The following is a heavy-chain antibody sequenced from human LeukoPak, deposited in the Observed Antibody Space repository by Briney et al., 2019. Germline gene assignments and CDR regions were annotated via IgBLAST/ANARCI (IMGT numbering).Heavy chain of an antibody. J-gene: IGHJ3*02. Sequence: SETLSLTCTVSGGSVSSGSYYRSWLRQPPGKGLEWIGYIYYSGSTNYNPSLKSRVTISVDTSKNQFSPKLSSVTAADTAVYYCARADYSNYGDAFDIWGQGTMVTVSS. CDR2: IYYSGST. CDR3: ARADYSNYGDAFDI. V-gene: IGHV4-61*01. CDR1: GGSVSSGSYY. D-gene: IGHD4-11*01.